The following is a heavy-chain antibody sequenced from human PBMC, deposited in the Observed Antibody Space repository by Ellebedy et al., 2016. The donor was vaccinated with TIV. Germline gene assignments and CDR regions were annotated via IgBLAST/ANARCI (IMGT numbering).Heavy chain of an antibody. D-gene: IGHD3-3*01. V-gene: IGHV3-74*01. CDR1: GFTFSSFW. Sequence: PGGSLRLSCSASGFTFSSFWMHWVRQAPGKGLVWVSRINSDGSSTSYADSVRGRFTISRDNAKNTLYLQMNILRVEDTAVYYCARDRPDFWSPNYAFDIWGQGTKVTVSS. CDR3: ARDRPDFWSPNYAFDI. CDR2: INSDGSST. J-gene: IGHJ3*02.